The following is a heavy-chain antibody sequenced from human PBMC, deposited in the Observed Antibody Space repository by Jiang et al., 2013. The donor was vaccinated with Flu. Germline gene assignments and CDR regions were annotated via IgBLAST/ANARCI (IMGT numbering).Heavy chain of an antibody. D-gene: IGHD3-22*01. CDR1: GGSISSSNW. CDR2: IYHSGST. CDR3: ARRYENYYDSSGYVPDY. Sequence: GLVKPSGTLSLTCAVSGGSISSSNWWNWVRQPPGKGPEWIGEIYHSGSTNYNPSLTSRVTISVDKSKNQFSLKLSSVTAADTAVYYCARRYENYYDSSGYVPDYWGQGILVTVSS. V-gene: IGHV4-4*02. J-gene: IGHJ4*02.